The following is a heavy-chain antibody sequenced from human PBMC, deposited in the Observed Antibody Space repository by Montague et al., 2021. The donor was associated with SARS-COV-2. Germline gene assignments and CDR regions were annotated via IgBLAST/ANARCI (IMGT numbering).Heavy chain of an antibody. Sequence: SLRLSCAASRFTFSDYAMSWIRQAPGKGLEWPSVIYNDDATTYYADSVKGRFTISRDNSKNTLYLQMNNLRAEDTALYYCAKVAYCSSGSCYSDHWGQGTPVTVSS. V-gene: IGHV3-23*03. CDR2: IYNDDATT. CDR3: AKVAYCSSGSCYSDH. J-gene: IGHJ4*01. CDR1: RFTFSDYA. D-gene: IGHD2-15*01.